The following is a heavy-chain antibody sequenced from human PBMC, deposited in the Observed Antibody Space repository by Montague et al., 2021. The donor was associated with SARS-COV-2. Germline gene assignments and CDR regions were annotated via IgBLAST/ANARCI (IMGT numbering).Heavy chain of an antibody. J-gene: IGHJ4*02. CDR3: ARVRQWLVPFDY. CDR2: IYYSGST. D-gene: IGHD6-19*01. CDR1: GDSISHSSYY. Sequence: SETLSLTCTVSGDSISHSSYYWGWIRQPPGKGLEWIGSIYYSGSTYYNPSLKSRVTISVDTSNSQVSLKLNSVTAADTAVYYCARVRQWLVPFDYWGQGTLVTVSS. V-gene: IGHV4-39*07.